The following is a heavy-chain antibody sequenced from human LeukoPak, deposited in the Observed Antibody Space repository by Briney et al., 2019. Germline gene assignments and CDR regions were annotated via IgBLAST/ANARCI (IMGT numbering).Heavy chain of an antibody. J-gene: IGHJ4*02. CDR1: GFTFDDYA. D-gene: IGHD3-22*01. Sequence: GRSPRLSCAASGFTFDDYAMHWVRQAPGKGLEWVSGISWNSGSIGYADSVKGRFTISRDNAKNSLYLQMNSLRAEDTAVYYCVKDRTYFDNIGYKQGIFDYWGQGSLVTVSS. V-gene: IGHV3-9*01. CDR2: ISWNSGSI. CDR3: VKDRTYFDNIGYKQGIFDY.